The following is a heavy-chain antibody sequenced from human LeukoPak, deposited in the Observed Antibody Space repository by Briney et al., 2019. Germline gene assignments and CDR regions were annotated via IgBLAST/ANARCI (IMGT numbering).Heavy chain of an antibody. Sequence: SETLSLTCAVYGGSFSGYYWTWIRQPPGKGLEWIGEINHSGSTNYNPSLKSRVTISVDTSKNQFSLKLSSVTAADTAVYYCARELSDPRIAAADNWFDPWGQGTLATVSS. D-gene: IGHD6-13*01. J-gene: IGHJ5*02. CDR1: GGSFSGYY. CDR3: ARELSDPRIAAADNWFDP. V-gene: IGHV4-34*01. CDR2: INHSGST.